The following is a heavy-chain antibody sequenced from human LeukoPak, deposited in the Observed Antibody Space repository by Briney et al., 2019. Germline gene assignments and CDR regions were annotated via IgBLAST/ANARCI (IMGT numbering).Heavy chain of an antibody. Sequence: ASVKVSCKASGYTFTSYDINWVRQATGQGLEWMGWMNPNSGNTGYAQKFQGRVTMTRNTSISTAYMELSSLRSEDTAVYYCARAYDFWSGSYGMGVWGQGTTVTVSS. V-gene: IGHV1-8*01. CDR1: GYTFTSYD. D-gene: IGHD3-3*01. CDR2: MNPNSGNT. J-gene: IGHJ6*02. CDR3: ARAYDFWSGSYGMGV.